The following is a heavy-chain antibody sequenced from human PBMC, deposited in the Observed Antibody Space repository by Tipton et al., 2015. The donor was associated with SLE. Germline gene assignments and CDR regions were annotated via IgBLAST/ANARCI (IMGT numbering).Heavy chain of an antibody. V-gene: IGHV3-9*01. Sequence: SLRLSCAVSGFTFDDHAMHWVRQAPGKGLEWVSGISWNSGKIGYADSVKGRFTISRDNAKNSLFLQMNSLRPEDTALYYCAKGESYLSSWGQGTLVTVSS. CDR3: AKGESYLSS. CDR2: ISWNSGKI. D-gene: IGHD3-10*01. CDR1: GFTFDDHA. J-gene: IGHJ5*02.